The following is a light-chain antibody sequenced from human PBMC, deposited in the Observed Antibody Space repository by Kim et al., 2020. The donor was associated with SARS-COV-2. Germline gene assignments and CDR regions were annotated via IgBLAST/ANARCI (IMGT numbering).Light chain of an antibody. J-gene: IGKJ1*01. V-gene: IGKV3-20*01. CDR2: DTS. Sequence: TPGELPTLSCRASQCVNGGYLAWYQQKPGQSPRLLIYDTSSRATGIPDRFSGSGSGTDFTLTISRLEPEDFALYYCQQYGSSPRTFGQGTKVDIK. CDR3: QQYGSSPRT. CDR1: QCVNGGY.